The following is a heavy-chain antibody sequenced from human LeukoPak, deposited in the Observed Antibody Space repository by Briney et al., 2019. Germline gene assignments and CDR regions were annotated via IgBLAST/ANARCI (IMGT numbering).Heavy chain of an antibody. D-gene: IGHD3-10*01. J-gene: IGHJ4*02. Sequence: PGRSLRLSCAASGFTFNNYGMYWVRQAPGKGLEWVTYISDDGRRKYYVDSVKGRFTISRDNSKNTLYLQMNSLRAEDTAVYYCAKDTSSSGSYFDYWGQGTLVTVSS. CDR3: AKDTSSSGSYFDY. V-gene: IGHV3-30*18. CDR1: GFTFNNYG. CDR2: ISDDGRRK.